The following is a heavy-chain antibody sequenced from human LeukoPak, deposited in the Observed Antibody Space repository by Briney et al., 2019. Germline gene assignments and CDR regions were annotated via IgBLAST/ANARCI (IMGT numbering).Heavy chain of an antibody. CDR3: ARGGNPPDY. V-gene: IGHV4-34*01. CDR2: INHSGST. D-gene: IGHD2/OR15-2a*01. J-gene: IGHJ4*02. Sequence: SETLSLTCAVYGGSFSGYYWSWIRQPPGKGLEWIGEINHSGSTNYNPSLKSRVTISVVTSKNQFSLKLSSVTAADTAVYYCARGGNPPDYWGQGTLVTVSS. CDR1: GGSFSGYY.